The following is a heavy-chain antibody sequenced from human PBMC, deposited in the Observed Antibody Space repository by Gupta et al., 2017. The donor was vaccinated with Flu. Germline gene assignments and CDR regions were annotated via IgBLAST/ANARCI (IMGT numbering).Heavy chain of an antibody. CDR2: IYYSGST. V-gene: IGHV4-39*01. D-gene: IGHD3-10*01. CDR1: GGSISSSSYY. Sequence: QLQLQESGPGLVKPSETLSLTCTVPGGSISSSSYYWGWIRQPPGKGLEWIGSIYYSGSTYYNPSLKSRVTISVDTSKNQFSLKLSSVTAADTAVYYCARQIPGGSSSPNWFDPWGQGTLVTVSS. CDR3: ARQIPGGSSSPNWFDP. J-gene: IGHJ5*02.